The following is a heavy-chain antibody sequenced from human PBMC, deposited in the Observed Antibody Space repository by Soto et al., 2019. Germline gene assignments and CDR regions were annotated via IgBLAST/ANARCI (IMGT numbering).Heavy chain of an antibody. CDR2: IYYSGST. J-gene: IGHJ4*02. CDR1: GGSISSSSYY. V-gene: IGHV4-39*01. Sequence: SETLSLTCTVSGGSISSSSYYWGWIRQPPGKGLEWIGSIYYSGSTYYNPSLKSRVTISVDTSKNQFSLKLSSVTAAHTAVYYCARHEGVGIKFGGVIVPEYYFDYWGQGTMVTVSS. CDR3: ARHEGVGIKFGGVIVPEYYFDY. D-gene: IGHD3-16*02.